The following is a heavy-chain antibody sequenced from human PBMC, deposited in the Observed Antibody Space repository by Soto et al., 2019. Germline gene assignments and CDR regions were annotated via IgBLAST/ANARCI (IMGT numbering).Heavy chain of an antibody. D-gene: IGHD1-1*01. V-gene: IGHV3-48*01. J-gene: IGHJ4*02. CDR3: ARGRYNWNDVASL. CDR2: ISSSSSTI. Sequence: EVQLVESGGGLVQPGGSLRLSCAASGFTFSSYSMNWVRQAPGKGLEWVSYISSSSSTIYYADSVKGRFTISRENAKNSLYLQMNRLRAEDTAVYYCARGRYNWNDVASLWGQGTLVTVSS. CDR1: GFTFSSYS.